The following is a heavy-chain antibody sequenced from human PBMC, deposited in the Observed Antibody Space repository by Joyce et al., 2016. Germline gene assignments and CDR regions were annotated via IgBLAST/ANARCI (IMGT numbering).Heavy chain of an antibody. Sequence: EVQLVESGGGLVQPGGSLRLSCAASGFCFNTYSINWVRQAPGKGLEWLSYISASSGTIYYADSVKGRFTISRDNAKNSVYLQMNSLRDEDTAVYYCARVGRTGYTCDYWGQGTLVTVSS. CDR2: ISASSGTI. D-gene: IGHD5-24*01. CDR3: ARVGRTGYTCDY. V-gene: IGHV3-48*02. J-gene: IGHJ4*02. CDR1: GFCFNTYS.